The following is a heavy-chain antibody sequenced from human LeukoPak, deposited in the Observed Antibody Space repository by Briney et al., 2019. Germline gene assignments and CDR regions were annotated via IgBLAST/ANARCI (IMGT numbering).Heavy chain of an antibody. V-gene: IGHV4-59*01. CDR2: IYDTGNS. D-gene: IGHD3-9*01. CDR3: ARGLLYSDWSSSRAYYHYMDV. Sequence: SGTLSLTCTVSGGSLNNYYWSWIRQPLGKGLEGIGYIYDTGNSNYNPSLKGRVTISVDTSKSQFSLHLRSVTAADTALYYCARGLLYSDWSSSRAYYHYMDVCGKGTTVTVS. J-gene: IGHJ6*03. CDR1: GGSLNNYY.